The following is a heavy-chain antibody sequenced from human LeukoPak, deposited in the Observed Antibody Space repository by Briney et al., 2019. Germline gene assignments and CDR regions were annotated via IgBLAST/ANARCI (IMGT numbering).Heavy chain of an antibody. J-gene: IGHJ4*02. V-gene: IGHV4-59*08. CDR1: GGSISSYY. D-gene: IGHD3-22*01. CDR2: IYYSGST. Sequence: PSETLSLTCTVSGGSISSYYWSWIRQPPGKGLEWIGYIYYSGSTNYNPSLKSRVNISVDTSKNQFSLKLSSVTAADTAVYYCARLFPNYYDSSGAYFDYWGQGTLVTVSS. CDR3: ARLFPNYYDSSGAYFDY.